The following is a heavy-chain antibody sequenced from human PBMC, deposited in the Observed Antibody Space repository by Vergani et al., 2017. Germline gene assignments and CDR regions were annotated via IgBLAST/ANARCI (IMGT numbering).Heavy chain of an antibody. CDR1: GFTFNNYA. CDR2: FSVSGDAT. D-gene: IGHD2-2*01. Sequence: EVHLLESGGGLVQPGGSLRLSCAASGFTFNNYAMSWVRQAPGKGLEWVSAFSVSGDATYYADSVKGRFTISRDNSKNTLYLQMNSLRAEDTAVYYCANVCSSTSCYGDAFDIWGQGTMVTVSS. V-gene: IGHV3-23*01. CDR3: ANVCSSTSCYGDAFDI. J-gene: IGHJ3*02.